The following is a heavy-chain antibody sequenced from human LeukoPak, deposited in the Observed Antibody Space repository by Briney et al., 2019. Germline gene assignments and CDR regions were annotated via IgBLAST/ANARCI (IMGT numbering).Heavy chain of an antibody. V-gene: IGHV4-4*02. CDR2: IYHSGST. CDR1: GGSISSSEW. J-gene: IGHJ6*02. Sequence: SETLSLTCGVSGGSISSSEWRSWVRQPPGKGLEWIGEIYHSGSTNYNPSLKSRVTMSVDKSKNQFSLRLKSVTAADTAVYYCARDLRYSSSWYYYGMDVWGQGTTVTVSS. CDR3: ARDLRYSSSWYYYGMDV. D-gene: IGHD6-13*01.